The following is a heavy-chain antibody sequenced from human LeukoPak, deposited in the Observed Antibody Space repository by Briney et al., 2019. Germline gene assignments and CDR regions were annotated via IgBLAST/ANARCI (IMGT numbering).Heavy chain of an antibody. CDR3: ARERGLGYCSSTSCRREFDY. CDR2: ISYDGSNK. D-gene: IGHD2-2*01. CDR1: GFTFSSYA. Sequence: GGSLRLSCAASGFTFSSYAMHWVRQAPGKGLEWVAVISYDGSNKYYADSVKGRFTISRDNSKNTLYLQMNSLRAEDTAVYYCARERGLGYCSSTSCRREFDYWGQGTLVTVSS. J-gene: IGHJ4*02. V-gene: IGHV3-30-3*01.